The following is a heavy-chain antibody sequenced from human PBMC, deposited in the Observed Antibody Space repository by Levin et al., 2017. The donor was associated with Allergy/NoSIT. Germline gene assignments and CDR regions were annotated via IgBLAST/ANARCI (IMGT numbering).Heavy chain of an antibody. V-gene: IGHV3-7*03. J-gene: IGHJ3*01. D-gene: IGHD5-12*01. Sequence: GGSLRLFCAASGFTFRDYWMTWARQTPGRGLEWVASINEDGSQKNYLDSVKGRFTISRDNAKDSVDLQMDYLGDDDTALYYCARHLRGDSAYDAFDVWGHGTMVTFSS. CDR1: GFTFRDYW. CDR3: ARHLRGDSAYDAFDV. CDR2: INEDGSQK.